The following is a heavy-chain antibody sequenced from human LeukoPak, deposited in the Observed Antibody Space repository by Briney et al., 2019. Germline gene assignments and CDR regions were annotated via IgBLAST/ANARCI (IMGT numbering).Heavy chain of an antibody. CDR1: GYTFTSYD. V-gene: IGHV1-8*02. Sequence: ASVKVSCKASGYTFTSYDINWVRQATGQGLEWMGWMNPNSGNTDYAQKLQGRVTMTTDTSTSTAYMELRSLRSDDTAVYYCADTYYYDSSGPPPLDVWGKGTTVTVSS. CDR3: ADTYYYDSSGPPPLDV. D-gene: IGHD3-22*01. J-gene: IGHJ6*04. CDR2: MNPNSGNT.